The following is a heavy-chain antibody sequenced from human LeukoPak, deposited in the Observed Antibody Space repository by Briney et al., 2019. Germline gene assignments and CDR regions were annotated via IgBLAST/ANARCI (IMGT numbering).Heavy chain of an antibody. CDR1: GFIFSDYN. CDR2: ISSGSGTI. D-gene: IGHD2-2*01. CDR3: AKDRPPSSTNPYYFDY. V-gene: IGHV3-48*01. Sequence: SGGSLRLSCAASGFIFSDYNMNWVRQAPGKGLEWVSYISSGSGTIYYADSVKGRFTISRDNAKTSLYLQMNSLRAEDTAVYYCAKDRPPSSTNPYYFDYWGQGTLVTVSS. J-gene: IGHJ4*02.